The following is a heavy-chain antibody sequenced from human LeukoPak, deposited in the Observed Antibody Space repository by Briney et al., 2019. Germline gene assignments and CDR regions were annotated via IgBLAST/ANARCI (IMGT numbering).Heavy chain of an antibody. Sequence: GGSLRLSCAASGFTFSSYAMSWVRQAPGKGLGWISTISGSGGSTYYVDSVKGRFTISRDNAKNSLYLQMNSLRAEDTAVYYCARVTSGSSYRPFDYWGQGTLVTVSS. V-gene: IGHV3-23*01. D-gene: IGHD3-10*01. J-gene: IGHJ4*02. CDR2: ISGSGGST. CDR3: ARVTSGSSYRPFDY. CDR1: GFTFSSYA.